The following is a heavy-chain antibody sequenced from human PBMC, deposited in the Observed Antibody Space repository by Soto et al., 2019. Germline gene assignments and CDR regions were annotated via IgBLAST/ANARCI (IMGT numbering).Heavy chain of an antibody. CDR2: INPSGGSP. CDR1: GYTFTSYY. CDR3: ARDLRLITFGGVIAYFDY. D-gene: IGHD3-16*02. J-gene: IGHJ4*02. V-gene: IGHV1-46*03. Sequence: ASVKVSCKASGYTFTSYYMHWVRQAPGQGLEWMGIINPSGGSPSYAQKFQGRVTMTRDTSTSTVYMELSSLRSEDTAVYYCARDLRLITFGGVIAYFDYWGQGTLVTVSS.